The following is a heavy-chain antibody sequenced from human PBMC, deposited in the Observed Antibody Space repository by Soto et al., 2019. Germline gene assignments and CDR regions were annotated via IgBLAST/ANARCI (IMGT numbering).Heavy chain of an antibody. J-gene: IGHJ4*02. V-gene: IGHV4-59*01. CDR2: IYYSGST. D-gene: IGHD6-13*01. CDR3: ARGDKHKAAVGPDFDY. Sequence: SETLSLTCTVCGGSISSYYWSWIRQPPGKGLEWIGYIYYSGSTNYNPSLKSRVTISVDTSKNQFSLKLSSVTAADTAVYYCARGDKHKAAVGPDFDYWGQGTLVTVSS. CDR1: GGSISSYY.